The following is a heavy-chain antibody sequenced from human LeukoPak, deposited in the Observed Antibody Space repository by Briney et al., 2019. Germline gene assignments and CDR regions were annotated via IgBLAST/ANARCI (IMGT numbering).Heavy chain of an antibody. V-gene: IGHV1-8*01. CDR2: MNPNSGNT. J-gene: IGHJ6*02. D-gene: IGHD6-13*01. CDR3: AREGVSWYSYGMDV. Sequence: ASVKVSCKASGYTFTSYDINWVRQATGQGLEWMGWMNPNSGNTGYAQKFQGRVTMTRNTSIGTAYMELSSLRSEDTAVYYCAREGVSWYSYGMDVWGQGTTVTVSS. CDR1: GYTFTSYD.